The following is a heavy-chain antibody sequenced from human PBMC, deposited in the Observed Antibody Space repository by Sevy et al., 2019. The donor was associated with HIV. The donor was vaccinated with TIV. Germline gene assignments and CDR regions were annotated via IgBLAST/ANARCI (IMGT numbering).Heavy chain of an antibody. V-gene: IGHV3-23*01. CDR2: ISGSGGST. Sequence: GGALRLSCAASGFTFSSYAMSWVRQAPGKGLEWVSAISGSGGSTYYADSVKGRFTISRDNSKNTLYLQMNSLRAEDTAVYYCAKMGSSSWYEDYWGQGTLVTVSS. CDR1: GFTFSSYA. CDR3: AKMGSSSWYEDY. J-gene: IGHJ4*02. D-gene: IGHD6-13*01.